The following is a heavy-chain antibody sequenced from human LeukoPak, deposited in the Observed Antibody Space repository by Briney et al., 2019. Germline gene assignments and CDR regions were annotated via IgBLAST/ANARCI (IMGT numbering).Heavy chain of an antibody. J-gene: IGHJ4*02. CDR3: ARGCSGGSCYDY. Sequence: SETLSLTCTVSGGSISSYYWSWIRQPPGKGLEWIGYIYYSGSTNYNPSLKSRVTISVDTSKNQFSLKLSSVTAADAAVYYCARGCSGGSCYDYWGQGTLVTVSS. D-gene: IGHD2-15*01. V-gene: IGHV4-59*01. CDR1: GGSISSYY. CDR2: IYYSGST.